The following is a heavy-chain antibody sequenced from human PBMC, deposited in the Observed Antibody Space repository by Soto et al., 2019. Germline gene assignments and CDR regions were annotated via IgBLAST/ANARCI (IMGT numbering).Heavy chain of an antibody. J-gene: IGHJ4*02. CDR3: QAVAGPFDY. CDR1: GGSFSGYF. D-gene: IGHD6-19*01. CDR2: INHSGST. Sequence: SETLSLTCAVYGGSFSGYFWSWIRQPPGKGLEWIGEINHSGSTNYNPSLKSRVTISVDTSKSQFSLKLSSVTAADTAVYYCQAVAGPFDYWGQGTLVTV. V-gene: IGHV4-34*01.